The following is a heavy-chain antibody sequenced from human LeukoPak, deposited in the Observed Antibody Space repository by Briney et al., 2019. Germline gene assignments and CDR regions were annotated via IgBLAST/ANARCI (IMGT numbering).Heavy chain of an antibody. D-gene: IGHD6-13*01. Sequence: GGSLRLSCAASGLTFSSYAMSWVRQAPGKGLEWVSAISGNGGNTYYADSVKGRFTISRDNSKNTLYLQMNSLRAEDTAVYYCAKPIAAAGADAFDIWGQGTMVTVSS. CDR2: ISGNGGNT. CDR3: AKPIAAAGADAFDI. V-gene: IGHV3-23*01. CDR1: GLTFSSYA. J-gene: IGHJ3*02.